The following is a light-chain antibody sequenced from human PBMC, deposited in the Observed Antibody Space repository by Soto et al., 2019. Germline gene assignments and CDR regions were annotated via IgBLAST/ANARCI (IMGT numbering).Light chain of an antibody. Sequence: QSVLTQPASVSGSPARSITISCTGTSSDVGGYNYVSWYQHHPGKAPKLIIYEVSYRPSGVSNRFSGSKSGNTASLTISGLQAEDEADYYCCSYTSTGTHVFGTANKVTV. CDR1: SSDVGGYNY. J-gene: IGLJ1*01. V-gene: IGLV2-14*01. CDR2: EVS. CDR3: CSYTSTGTHV.